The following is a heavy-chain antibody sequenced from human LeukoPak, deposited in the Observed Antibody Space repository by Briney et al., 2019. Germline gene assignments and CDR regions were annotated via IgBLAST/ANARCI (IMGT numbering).Heavy chain of an antibody. D-gene: IGHD6-6*01. CDR2: INSDGSST. CDR3: ARVHEYSSSSGGFDY. J-gene: IGHJ4*02. CDR1: GFSFSSYW. Sequence: GGSLRLSCAASGFSFSSYWMHWVRQAPGKGLVWVSRINSDGSSTSYADSVKGRFTISRDNAKNTLYLQMNSLRAEDTAVYYCARVHEYSSSSGGFDYWGQGTLVTVSS. V-gene: IGHV3-74*01.